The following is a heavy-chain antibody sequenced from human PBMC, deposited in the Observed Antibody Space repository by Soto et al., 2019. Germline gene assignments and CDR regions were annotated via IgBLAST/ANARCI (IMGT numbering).Heavy chain of an antibody. CDR3: TRGNRTYGMDV. D-gene: IGHD3-16*02. J-gene: IGHJ6*01. Sequence: RLSGTASGFRFGDYAMSWFRLAPGKGLECVGFIRSKAYGGTTEWAASVRGRFTFSRDDSKRIAYLQMNSLKTEDTGVYWCTRGNRTYGMDVWGHGTTVTVSS. V-gene: IGHV3-49*03. CDR2: IRSKAYGGTT. CDR1: GFRFGDYA.